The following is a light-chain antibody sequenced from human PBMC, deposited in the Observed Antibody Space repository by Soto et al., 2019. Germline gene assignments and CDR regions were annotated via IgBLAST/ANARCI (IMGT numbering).Light chain of an antibody. V-gene: IGKV3-20*01. CDR3: QQYGSSPWT. CDR1: QNVNNNY. Sequence: EVVLSQSPGILSLSPGDRATLSCRASQNVNNNYLVWYQQRPGQAPGLLIHGASSRAAGVPDRFTGSGSGTDFTITINRLEPEDFAVYYCQQYGSSPWTLGQGTKVDIK. CDR2: GAS. J-gene: IGKJ1*01.